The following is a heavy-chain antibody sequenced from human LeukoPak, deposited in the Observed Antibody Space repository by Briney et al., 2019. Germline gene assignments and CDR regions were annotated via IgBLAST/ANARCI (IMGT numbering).Heavy chain of an antibody. CDR1: GGSISSGGYY. CDR2: IYYSGST. CDR3: ARIYCGSNSCYIDY. J-gene: IGHJ4*02. D-gene: IGHD2-2*02. Sequence: SQTLSLTCTVSGGSISSGGYYWSWIRQHPGKGLEWIGYIYYSGSTYYNPSLKSRVTISVDTSKNQFSLKLSCVTAADTAVYYCARIYCGSNSCYIDYWGQGTLVTVSS. V-gene: IGHV4-31*03.